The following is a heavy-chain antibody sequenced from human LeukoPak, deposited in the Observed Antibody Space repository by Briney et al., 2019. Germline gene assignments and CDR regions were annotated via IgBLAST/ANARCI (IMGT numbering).Heavy chain of an antibody. CDR2: IYHSGST. CDR3: ARDSAGSQDV. V-gene: IGHV4-30-2*01. D-gene: IGHD2-15*01. CDR1: GGSISSGGYY. Sequence: SQTLSLTCTVSGGSISSGGYYWSWIRQPPGKGLEWVGYIYHSGSTYYNPSLKSRLTISVDRSKNQFSLKLSSVTAADTAVYYCARDSAGSQDVWGKGTTVTVSS. J-gene: IGHJ6*04.